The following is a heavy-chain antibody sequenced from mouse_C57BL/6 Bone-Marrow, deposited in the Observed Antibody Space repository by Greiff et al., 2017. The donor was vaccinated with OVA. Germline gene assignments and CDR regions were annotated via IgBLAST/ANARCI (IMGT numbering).Heavy chain of an antibody. CDR1: GYTFTDYY. J-gene: IGHJ2*01. CDR3: AREVPLDY. V-gene: IGHV1-76*01. Sequence: QVQLKESGAELVRPGASVKLSCKASGYTFTDYYINWVKQRPGQGLEWIARIYPGSGNTYYNEKFKGKATLTAEKSSSTAYMQLSSLTSEDSAVYFCAREVPLDYWGQGTTLTVSS. CDR2: IYPGSGNT.